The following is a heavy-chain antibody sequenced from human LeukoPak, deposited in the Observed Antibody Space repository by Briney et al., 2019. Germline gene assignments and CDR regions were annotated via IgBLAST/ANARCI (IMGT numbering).Heavy chain of an antibody. J-gene: IGHJ4*02. Sequence: GGSLRLSCAASGFTFSSYAMSWVRQAPGKGLEWVSAISSSGSTIYYADSVKGRFTISRDNAKNSLYLQMNSLRAEDTAVYYCASGDYYYDSSGYSMQYYFDYWGQGTLVTVPS. CDR1: GFTFSSYA. CDR2: ISSSGSTI. CDR3: ASGDYYYDSSGYSMQYYFDY. D-gene: IGHD3-22*01. V-gene: IGHV3-48*03.